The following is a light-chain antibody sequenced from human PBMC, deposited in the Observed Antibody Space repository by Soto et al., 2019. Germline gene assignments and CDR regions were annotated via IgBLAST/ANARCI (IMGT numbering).Light chain of an antibody. Sequence: EIGLTQSPGTLSLYPGERATLSCRASQTVSSRYFAWYQPKPGQAPRLLMYGASNRATGIPDRFSGSGSGTDFTLTISRLEPEDFAVYFCQQYGRSPPFTFGQGTKLEIK. CDR3: QQYGRSPPFT. CDR1: QTVSSRY. V-gene: IGKV3-20*01. J-gene: IGKJ2*01. CDR2: GAS.